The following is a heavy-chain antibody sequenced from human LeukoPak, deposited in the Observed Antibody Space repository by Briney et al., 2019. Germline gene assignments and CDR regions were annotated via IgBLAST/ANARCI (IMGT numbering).Heavy chain of an antibody. J-gene: IGHJ6*02. Sequence: PGGSLRLSCAASGFALADYAMHWVRQIPGKGLECVAHIHADGGRTFYADSVQGRFTVSRDNGKNSLFLQMDSLTSDDTALYYCSTWAFYHGLDVWGQGATVIVPS. CDR1: GFALADYA. D-gene: IGHD2/OR15-2a*01. CDR3: STWAFYHGLDV. CDR2: IHADGGRT. V-gene: IGHV3-43*02.